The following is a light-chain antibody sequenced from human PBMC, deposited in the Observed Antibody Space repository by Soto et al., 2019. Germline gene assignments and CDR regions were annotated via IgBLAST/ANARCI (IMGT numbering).Light chain of an antibody. J-gene: IGLJ1*01. CDR2: AVS. CDR1: SSDVGGYNY. V-gene: IGLV2-14*01. CDR3: SSYTSSSTLIYV. Sequence: QSALTQPASVSGSPGQSITISCTGTSSDVGGYNYVSWYQQHPGKAPKLMIYAVSNRPSGVSNRFSGSKSVNTASLTISGIQAEAEADYSCSSYTSSSTLIYVFGTGTKLTVL.